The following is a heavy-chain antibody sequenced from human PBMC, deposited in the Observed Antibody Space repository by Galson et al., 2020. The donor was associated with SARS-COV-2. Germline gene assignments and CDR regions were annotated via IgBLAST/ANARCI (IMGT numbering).Heavy chain of an antibody. Sequence: GGSLRLSCAASGFTFSSYAMHWVRQAPGKGLECVAVISYDGSNKYYADSVKGRFTISRDNSKNTLYLQMNSLRAEDTAVYYCARERLPYNWNGDAFDIWGQGTMVTVSS. CDR2: ISYDGSNK. D-gene: IGHD1-1*01. J-gene: IGHJ3*02. V-gene: IGHV3-30*01. CDR3: ARERLPYNWNGDAFDI. CDR1: GFTFSSYA.